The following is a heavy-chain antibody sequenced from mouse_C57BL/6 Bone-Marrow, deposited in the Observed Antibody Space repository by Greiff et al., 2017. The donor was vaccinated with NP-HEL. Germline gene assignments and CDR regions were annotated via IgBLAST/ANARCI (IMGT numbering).Heavy chain of an antibody. CDR1: GYTFTSYW. D-gene: IGHD2-4*01. J-gene: IGHJ1*03. V-gene: IGHV1-69*01. CDR2: IDPSDSYT. Sequence: QVQLQQPGAELVMPGASVKLSCKASGYTFTSYWMHWVKQRPGQGLEWIGEIDPSDSYTNYNRKFKGKSTLTVDTSSSPASMQLVSLTSEDSAVYYCARDDYDLYWYFDVWGTGTTVTVSS. CDR3: ARDDYDLYWYFDV.